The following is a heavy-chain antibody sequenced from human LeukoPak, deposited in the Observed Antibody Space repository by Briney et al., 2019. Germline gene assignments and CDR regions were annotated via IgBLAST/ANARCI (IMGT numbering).Heavy chain of an antibody. D-gene: IGHD3-3*01. Sequence: GGSLRLSCAASGFTFSSYAMSWVRQAPGKGLEWVSAISGSGGSTYYADSVKGRSTISRDNSKNTLYLQMNSLRAEDTAVYYCAKRMGSGYYIFDYWGQGTLVTVSS. V-gene: IGHV3-23*01. CDR2: ISGSGGST. CDR1: GFTFSSYA. CDR3: AKRMGSGYYIFDY. J-gene: IGHJ4*02.